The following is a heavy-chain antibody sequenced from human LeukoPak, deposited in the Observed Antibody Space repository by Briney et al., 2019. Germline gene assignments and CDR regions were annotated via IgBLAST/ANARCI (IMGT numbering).Heavy chain of an antibody. D-gene: IGHD2-2*02. J-gene: IGHJ5*02. V-gene: IGHV4-59*01. CDR2: IYYSGST. Sequence: PSETLSLTCTVSGGSISSYYWSWIRQPPGKGLEWIGYIYYSGSTNYNPSLKSRVTISADTSKNQFSLKLSSVTAADTAVYYCAGADCSSISCYRWGSWFDPWGQGILVTVSS. CDR1: GGSISSYY. CDR3: AGADCSSISCYRWGSWFDP.